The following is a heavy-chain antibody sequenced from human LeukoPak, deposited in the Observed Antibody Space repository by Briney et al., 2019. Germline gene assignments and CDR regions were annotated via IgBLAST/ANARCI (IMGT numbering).Heavy chain of an antibody. D-gene: IGHD5-24*01. CDR1: GFTFSTYS. V-gene: IGHV3-48*04. Sequence: PGGSLRLSCAASGFTFSTYSMNWVRQAPGKGLEWVSYISSSSSTIYYADSVKGRFTISRDNAKNSLYLQMNSLRAEDTAVYYCARVYGYKKPGAFDIWGQGTMVTVSS. J-gene: IGHJ3*02. CDR2: ISSSSSTI. CDR3: ARVYGYKKPGAFDI.